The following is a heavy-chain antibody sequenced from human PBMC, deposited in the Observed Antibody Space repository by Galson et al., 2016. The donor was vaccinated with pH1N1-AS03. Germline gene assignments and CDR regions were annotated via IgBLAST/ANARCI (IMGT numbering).Heavy chain of an antibody. J-gene: IGHJ4*02. D-gene: IGHD5-18*01. Sequence: SLRLSCAASGFTFTNAWMSWVRQAPGKGLEWVGRIKSKTDGGTTDDAAPVKGRFTIARDDSENPLYLQMNSLNTEDTAGYYCAMYTYGYFDYWGQGTLVTVSS. CDR3: AMYTYGYFDY. CDR1: GFTFTNAW. CDR2: IKSKTDGGTT. V-gene: IGHV3-15*01.